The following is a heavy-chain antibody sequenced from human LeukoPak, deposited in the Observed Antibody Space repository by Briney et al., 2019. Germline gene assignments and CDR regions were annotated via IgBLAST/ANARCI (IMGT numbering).Heavy chain of an antibody. CDR1: GYILTELS. Sequence: ASVKVSCKVSGYILTELSMHWVRQAPGKGLEWMGGFDPEDGETIYAQKFQGRVTMTEDTSTDTAYMELSSLRSEDTAVYYCATGHTSPSGSGSYDAFDIWGQGTMVTVSS. V-gene: IGHV1-24*01. J-gene: IGHJ3*02. CDR3: ATGHTSPSGSGSYDAFDI. D-gene: IGHD3-10*01. CDR2: FDPEDGET.